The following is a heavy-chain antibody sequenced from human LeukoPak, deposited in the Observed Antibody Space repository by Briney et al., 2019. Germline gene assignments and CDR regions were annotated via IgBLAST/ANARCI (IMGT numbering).Heavy chain of an antibody. CDR2: INHSGST. Sequence: PSETLSLTCTVSGGSISSYYWRWIRQSPGKGLEWIAEINHSGSTNYNPSLKSRVTISEDTSKNHFSLKLSSVTAADTAVYYCARRKGNYYGSGSYKFDPWGQGTLVTVSS. CDR1: GGSISSYY. J-gene: IGHJ5*02. V-gene: IGHV4-34*01. CDR3: ARRKGNYYGSGSYKFDP. D-gene: IGHD3-10*01.